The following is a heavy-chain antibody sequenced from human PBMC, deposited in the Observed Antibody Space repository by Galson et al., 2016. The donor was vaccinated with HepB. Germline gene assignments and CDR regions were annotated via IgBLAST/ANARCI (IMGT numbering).Heavy chain of an antibody. J-gene: IGHJ4*02. CDR2: TSYDGSNK. CDR1: GFTFSSYA. V-gene: IGHV3-30-3*01. Sequence: SLRLSCAASGFTFSSYAMHWVRQAPGKGLEWVAVTSYDGSNKYYADSLKGRFTISRDSSKNTLYLQMNSLGAEDTAVYYCARGTKYYGSGNYFDYWGPGTLVAVSS. CDR3: ARGTKYYGSGNYFDY. D-gene: IGHD3-10*01.